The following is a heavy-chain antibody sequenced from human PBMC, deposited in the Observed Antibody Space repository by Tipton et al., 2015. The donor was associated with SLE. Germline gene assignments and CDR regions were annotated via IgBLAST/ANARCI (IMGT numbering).Heavy chain of an antibody. Sequence: SLRLSCVASGFTFSSHNMNWVRQAPGEGLEWVSAISARSSYIYYADSVKGRFTISRDNAKNSLYLQMNSLRAEDTAIYYCATNLQGADYFFDHWGQGTLVTVSS. V-gene: IGHV3-21*03. CDR2: ISARSSYI. J-gene: IGHJ4*02. CDR3: ATNLQGADYFFDH. CDR1: GFTFSSHN. D-gene: IGHD2-21*02.